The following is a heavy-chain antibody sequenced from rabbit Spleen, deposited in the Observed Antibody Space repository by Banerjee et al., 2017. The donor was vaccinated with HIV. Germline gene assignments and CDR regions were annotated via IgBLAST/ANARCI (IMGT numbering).Heavy chain of an antibody. D-gene: IGHD4-1*01. CDR1: GFSFSSSDW. J-gene: IGHJ3*01. V-gene: IGHV1S40*01. Sequence: QSLEESGGDLVKPGASLTLTCTASGFSFSSSDWIYWVRQAPGKGLEWIACIYAGVTGVTYYANWAKGRFTISKASSTTVTLKMTSLTAADTATYFCARDLDGVIGWNFGWWGQGTLVTVS. CDR3: ARDLDGVIGWNFGW. CDR2: IYAGVTGVT.